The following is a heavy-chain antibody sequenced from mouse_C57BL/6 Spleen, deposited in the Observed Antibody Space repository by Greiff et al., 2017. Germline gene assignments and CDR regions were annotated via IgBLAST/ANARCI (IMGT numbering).Heavy chain of an antibody. CDR1: GYAFSSSW. V-gene: IGHV1-82*01. J-gene: IGHJ4*01. D-gene: IGHD1-1*02. Sequence: QVQLQQSGPELVKPGASVKISCKASGYAFSSSWMNWVKQRPGKGLEWIGRIYPGDGDTNYNGKFKGKATLTADKSSSTAYMQLSSLTSEDSAVXFCASWCYYARDYWGQGTSVTVSS. CDR3: ASWCYYARDY. CDR2: IYPGDGDT.